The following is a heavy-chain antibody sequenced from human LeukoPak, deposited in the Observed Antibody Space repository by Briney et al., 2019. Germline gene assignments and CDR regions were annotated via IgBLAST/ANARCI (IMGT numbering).Heavy chain of an antibody. D-gene: IGHD2/OR15-2a*01. J-gene: IGHJ4*02. Sequence: SETLSLTCNVSGVSLSTSHWYWIRQRPGKGLEWIGCLSYTRKTDYNPSLKSRVSISLGSSNNHFSLKLTSVTAADTAVYYCSEGYFEPFDHWGQGILVTVSS. CDR1: GVSLSTSH. V-gene: IGHV4-59*01. CDR2: LSYTRKT. CDR3: SEGYFEPFDH.